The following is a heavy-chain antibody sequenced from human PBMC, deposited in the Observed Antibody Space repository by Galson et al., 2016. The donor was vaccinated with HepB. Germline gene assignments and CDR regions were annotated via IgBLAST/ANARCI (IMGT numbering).Heavy chain of an antibody. CDR3: ARAEDCFGDCPQKYYLDY. CDR1: GFTFSTYS. CDR2: TDSTSRYI. J-gene: IGHJ4*02. Sequence: SLRLSCAASGFTFSTYSMNWVRLAPGKGLEWVSSTDSTSRYIYYADSVRGRFTISRDNAQKPLYLQMNSLRAEDTALYYCARAEDCFGDCPQKYYLDYWGRGTLVTVSS. D-gene: IGHD2-21*02. V-gene: IGHV3-21*01.